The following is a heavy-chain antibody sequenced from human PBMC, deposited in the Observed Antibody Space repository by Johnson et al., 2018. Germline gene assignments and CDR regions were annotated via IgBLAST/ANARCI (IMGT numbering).Heavy chain of an antibody. Sequence: QVQLVQSGAEVKKPGASVKVSCKASGYTFTSYDINWVRQATGQGLEWMGWMNPNSDNTGYAQKFQGRVTMTRNTSINTAYMELSSLRSEDTAVYYCARLPITAGYYYHYMDVWGKGTTVTVSS. V-gene: IGHV1-8*01. CDR2: MNPNSDNT. CDR1: GYTFTSYD. D-gene: IGHD2-21*02. CDR3: ARLPITAGYYYHYMDV. J-gene: IGHJ6*03.